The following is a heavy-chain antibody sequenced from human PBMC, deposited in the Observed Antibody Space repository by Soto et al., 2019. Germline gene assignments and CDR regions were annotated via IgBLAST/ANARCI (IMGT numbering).Heavy chain of an antibody. V-gene: IGHV4-4*02. J-gene: IGHJ2*01. CDR3: ARWGRPWRVARGWYFDL. Sequence: QVQLQESGPGLVKPSGTLTLTCAVSNMSINSNYWWSWVRRPPGKGLEWIGDIFHIGSTTYNPSVKSRVTMSLDKSNNEFSLQLVSVTAADTAVYYCARWGRPWRVARGWYFDLWGRGTQVTVSS. D-gene: IGHD5-12*01. CDR2: IFHIGST. CDR1: NMSINSNYW.